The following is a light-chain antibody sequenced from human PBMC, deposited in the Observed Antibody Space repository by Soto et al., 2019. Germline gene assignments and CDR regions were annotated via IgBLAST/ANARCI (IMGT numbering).Light chain of an antibody. CDR2: GAS. CDR1: QSISTY. J-gene: IGKJ1*01. CDR3: QQYNSYSRT. Sequence: DIQMTQSPSPLSASVGDRVTITGRASQSISTYLNWYQQKPGKAPKLLIYGASSLQSGVPSRFSGSGSGTDFTLTISSLQTEEFGTYYCQQYNSYSRTFGQGTKVDI. V-gene: IGKV1-39*01.